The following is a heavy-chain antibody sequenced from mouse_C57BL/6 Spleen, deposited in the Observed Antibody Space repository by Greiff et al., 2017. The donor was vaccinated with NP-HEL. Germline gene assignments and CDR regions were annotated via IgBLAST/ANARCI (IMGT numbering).Heavy chain of an antibody. J-gene: IGHJ2*01. V-gene: IGHV1-26*01. CDR2: INPNNGGT. CDR3: ARGEGYLDY. CDR1: GYTFTDYY. Sequence: EVQLQQSGPELVKPGASVKISCKASGYTFTDYYMNWVKQSHGKSLEWIGDINPNNGGTSYNQKFKGKATLTVDKSSSTAYMELRSLTSEDSAVYYCARGEGYLDYWGQGTTLTVSS.